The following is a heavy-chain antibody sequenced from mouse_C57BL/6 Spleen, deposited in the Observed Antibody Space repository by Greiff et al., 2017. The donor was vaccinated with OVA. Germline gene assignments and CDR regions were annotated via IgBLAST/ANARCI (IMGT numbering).Heavy chain of an antibody. J-gene: IGHJ2*01. Sequence: EVHLVESGGDLVKPGGSLKLSCAASGFTFTSYGMSWVRQTPDKRLEWVATISSGGSNTYYPDSVKGRVTITRDNAKNTLYLQMSSLKSEDTAMYYCARHGEDDASADYWGQGTTLTVSS. CDR3: ARHGEDDASADY. CDR1: GFTFTSYG. V-gene: IGHV5-6*01. CDR2: ISSGGSNT.